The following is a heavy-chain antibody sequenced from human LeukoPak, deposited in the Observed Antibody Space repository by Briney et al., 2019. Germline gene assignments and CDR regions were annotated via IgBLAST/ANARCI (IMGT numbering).Heavy chain of an antibody. J-gene: IGHJ4*02. CDR2: IDPSDSYT. CDR1: GYSFTSYW. Sequence: GESLRISCKGSGYSFTSYWISWVRQMPGKGLEWMGRIDPSDSYTNYSPPFQGHVTISADKSISTAYLQWSSLKASDTAMYYCARHNEQQLAEFDYWGQGTLVTVSS. V-gene: IGHV5-10-1*01. D-gene: IGHD6-13*01. CDR3: ARHNEQQLAEFDY.